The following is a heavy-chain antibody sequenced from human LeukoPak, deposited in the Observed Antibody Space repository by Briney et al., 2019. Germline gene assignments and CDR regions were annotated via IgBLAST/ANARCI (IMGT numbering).Heavy chain of an antibody. J-gene: IGHJ4*02. V-gene: IGHV1-18*04. CDR3: AREDYFDY. CDR1: GYTFTSYG. CDR2: ISAYNGNT. Sequence: GASVKVSCKASGYTFTSYGISSLRPAPGQGLEWMGWISAYNGNTNYAQKLQGRVAMTTDTSTSTAYRELRGLRSDDTAVHYCAREDYFDYWGQGTLVTVSS.